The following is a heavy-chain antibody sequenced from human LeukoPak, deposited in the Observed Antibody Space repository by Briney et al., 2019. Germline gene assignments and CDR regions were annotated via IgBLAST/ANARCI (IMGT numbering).Heavy chain of an antibody. J-gene: IGHJ4*02. D-gene: IGHD3-9*01. CDR1: GFTFGNYD. CDR3: AKARYFDWLEDY. Sequence: GGSLRLSCAASGFTFGNYDMNWVCQAPGKGLEGVSAISGSSGSTYYADSVKGRFTISRDNSKKTLYLQMNNLRAEDTAVYYCAKARYFDWLEDYWGQGTLVTVSS. CDR2: ISGSSGST. V-gene: IGHV3-23*01.